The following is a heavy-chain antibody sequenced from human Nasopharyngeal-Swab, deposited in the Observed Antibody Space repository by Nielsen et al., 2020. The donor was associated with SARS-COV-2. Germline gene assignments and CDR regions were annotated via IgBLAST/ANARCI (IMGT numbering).Heavy chain of an antibody. V-gene: IGHV1-18*01. J-gene: IGHJ4*02. Sequence: WVRQAPGQGLEWMGWISAYNGNTNYAQKPQGRVTMTRDTSTSTVYLELSSLRSDDTAVYYCARVGVGYSGYDSVDYWGQGTLVTVSS. D-gene: IGHD5-12*01. CDR3: ARVGVGYSGYDSVDY. CDR2: ISAYNGNT.